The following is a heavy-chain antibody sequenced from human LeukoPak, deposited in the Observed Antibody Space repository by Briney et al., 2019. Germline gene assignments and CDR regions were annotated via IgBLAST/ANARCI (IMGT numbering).Heavy chain of an antibody. CDR3: AKSNAWDWFDP. D-gene: IGHD4-11*01. Sequence: SETLSLTCAVCGGSITSSNWWSWVRQPPGKGLGWIGEIYYTGNTNYNPSLKSRVTISVDKSNNQFSLNLSSVTAADTAVYYCAKSNAWDWFDPWGQGTLVTVSS. CDR1: GGSITSSNW. CDR2: IYYTGNT. J-gene: IGHJ5*02. V-gene: IGHV4-4*02.